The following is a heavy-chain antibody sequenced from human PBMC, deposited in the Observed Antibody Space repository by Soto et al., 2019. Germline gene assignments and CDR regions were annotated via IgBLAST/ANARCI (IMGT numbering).Heavy chain of an antibody. D-gene: IGHD6-19*01. CDR2: ISGSGGST. CDR3: AKEKVQWRGEPIDY. Sequence: EVQLLESGGGLVQPGGSLTLSCAASGFTFGTYALSWVRQAPGRGREWVSDISGSGGSTFYADSVKGRFTISRDNSKNTLYLQMNSLRAEDTAVYYCAKEKVQWRGEPIDYWGQGTLVTVSS. CDR1: GFTFGTYA. J-gene: IGHJ4*02. V-gene: IGHV3-23*01.